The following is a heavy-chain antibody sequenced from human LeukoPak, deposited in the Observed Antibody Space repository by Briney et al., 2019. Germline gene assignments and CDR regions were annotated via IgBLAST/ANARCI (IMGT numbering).Heavy chain of an antibody. Sequence: GGSLRLSCAASEFTFSSYNMNWVRQAPGKGLEWVSCISGSGKYIYYADSVKGRFTTSRDNAKNSLYLQMNSLRAGDTAVYYCAREPFWSGYYSNLHFDYWGQGTLVTVSS. CDR1: EFTFSSYN. CDR3: AREPFWSGYYSNLHFDY. D-gene: IGHD3-3*01. V-gene: IGHV3-21*01. J-gene: IGHJ4*02. CDR2: ISGSGKYI.